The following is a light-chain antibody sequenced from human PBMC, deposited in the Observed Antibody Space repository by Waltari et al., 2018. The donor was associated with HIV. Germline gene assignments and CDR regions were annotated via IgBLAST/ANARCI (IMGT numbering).Light chain of an antibody. CDR1: QSLLYRSENNNS. CDR3: QQYHRVPYT. V-gene: IGKV4-1*01. CDR2: WAS. Sequence: DVVVTQSPDSLAVSVGETATHNCKSNQSLLYRSENNNSLAWYQQKPGQRPKLLMYWASTRQSGIPDRFSGSGSGTDFTLTISTLQAEDVAVYYCQQYHRVPYTFGQGTKLQIK. J-gene: IGKJ2*01.